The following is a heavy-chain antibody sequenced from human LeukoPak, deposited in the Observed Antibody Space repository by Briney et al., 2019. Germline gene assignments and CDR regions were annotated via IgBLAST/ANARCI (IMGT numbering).Heavy chain of an antibody. D-gene: IGHD3-10*01. CDR1: GYAFTTYG. J-gene: IGHJ5*02. CDR2: ISAHNGNT. Sequence: ASVKVSCKASGYAFTTYGISWVRQAPGQGLEWLGWISAHNGNTDYARKVQDRVTLTTDTSTRTAYMELRSLKSDDTAMYYCARGGNWFDAWGQGTLVTVSS. CDR3: ARGGNWFDA. V-gene: IGHV1-18*01.